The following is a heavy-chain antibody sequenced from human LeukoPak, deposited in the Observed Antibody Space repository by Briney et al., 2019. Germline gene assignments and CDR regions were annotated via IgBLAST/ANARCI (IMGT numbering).Heavy chain of an antibody. CDR1: GYTFTSYY. Sequence: ASVKVSCKASGYTFTSYYMHCVRQAPGQGLEWMGIINPSGGSTSYAQKFQGRVTMTRDMSTSTVYMELSSLRSEDTAVYYCARSGYSYGYDYYYYMDVWGKGTTVTVSS. J-gene: IGHJ6*03. CDR2: INPSGGST. D-gene: IGHD5-18*01. CDR3: ARSGYSYGYDYYYYMDV. V-gene: IGHV1-46*01.